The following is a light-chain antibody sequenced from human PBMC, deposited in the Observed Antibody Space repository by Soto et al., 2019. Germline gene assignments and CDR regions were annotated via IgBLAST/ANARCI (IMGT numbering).Light chain of an antibody. CDR2: KAT. CDR3: QQYNSYST. Sequence: DIQMTQSPSTLSASVGDGVTITCRASQNIGSWLAWYQQKPGEAPKLLISKATNLQSGVPSRFSGSGSGTEFTLTISSLQPDDFATYYCQQYNSYSTFGQGTKVDIK. CDR1: QNIGSW. J-gene: IGKJ1*01. V-gene: IGKV1-5*03.